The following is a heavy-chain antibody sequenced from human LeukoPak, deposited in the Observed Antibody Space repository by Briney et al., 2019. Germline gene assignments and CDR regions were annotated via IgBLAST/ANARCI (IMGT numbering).Heavy chain of an antibody. D-gene: IGHD3-22*01. Sequence: ASVKVSCKASGYTFIYRYLHWVRQAPGQALEWMGWITPFNGNTNYAQKFQDRVTITRDRSTSTAYMELSSLRSEDTAMYYCARSRSGTYYDSSGYRDAFDIWGQGTMVTVSS. CDR1: GYTFIYRY. CDR2: ITPFNGNT. CDR3: ARSRSGTYYDSSGYRDAFDI. V-gene: IGHV1-45*02. J-gene: IGHJ3*02.